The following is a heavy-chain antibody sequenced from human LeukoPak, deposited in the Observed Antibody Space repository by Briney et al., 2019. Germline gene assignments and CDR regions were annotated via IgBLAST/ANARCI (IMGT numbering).Heavy chain of an antibody. CDR1: GFTFSSYG. V-gene: IGHV3-23*01. CDR2: TSGSGGST. Sequence: PGGSLRLSCAASGFTFSSYGMSWVRQAPGKGLEWVSATSGSGGSTYYADSVKGRFTISRDNSKNTLYLQMNSLRAEDTAVCYCAKDKYYGSGSSEFDYWGQGTLVTVSS. CDR3: AKDKYYGSGSSEFDY. J-gene: IGHJ4*02. D-gene: IGHD3-10*01.